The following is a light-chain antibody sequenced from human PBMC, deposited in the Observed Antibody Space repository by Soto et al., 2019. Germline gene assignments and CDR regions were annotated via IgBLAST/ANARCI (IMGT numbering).Light chain of an antibody. V-gene: IGKV2D-29*02. J-gene: IGKJ5*01. Sequence: DVVMTQTPLSLSVTPAQPSSISCKSSQSLLHITGETFLFWYLQKPGQSPQLPIYEVSTRVSGVPDRFSGSGSGTDFTLKISRVEIDDVGIYYCMQSTQLPPTFGQGTRLEI. CDR1: QSLLHITGETF. CDR3: MQSTQLPPT. CDR2: EVS.